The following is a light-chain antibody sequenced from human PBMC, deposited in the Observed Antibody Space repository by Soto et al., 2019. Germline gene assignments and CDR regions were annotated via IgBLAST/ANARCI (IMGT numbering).Light chain of an antibody. J-gene: IGLJ1*01. Sequence: QSALTQPPSASGSPGQSVTISCTGTSSDVGGYNYVSWYQQHPGKAPKLMIYEVSKRPSGVPDRFSGSKSGNTAPLTVSGLQAEDEADYYCSSYAGSNNFDVFGTGTKVTV. CDR2: EVS. V-gene: IGLV2-8*01. CDR1: SSDVGGYNY. CDR3: SSYAGSNNFDV.